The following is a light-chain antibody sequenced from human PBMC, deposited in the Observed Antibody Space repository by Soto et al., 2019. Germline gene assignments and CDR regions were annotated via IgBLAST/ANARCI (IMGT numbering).Light chain of an antibody. CDR1: SSDVGGYNY. J-gene: IGLJ1*01. CDR2: DVS. V-gene: IGLV2-11*01. CDR3: CSYAGSYTYV. Sequence: QSVLTQPRSVSGSPGQSVTISCTGTSSDVGGYNYVSWYQQHPGKAPKIIMYDVSKRPSGVPDRFSGSKSGKTASLTISGLQAEDEAEYYCCSYAGSYTYVFGTGTKVTVL.